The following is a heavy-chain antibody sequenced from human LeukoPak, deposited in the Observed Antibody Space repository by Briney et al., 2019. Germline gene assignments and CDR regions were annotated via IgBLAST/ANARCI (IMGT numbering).Heavy chain of an antibody. CDR3: ARHGGSYSHDY. Sequence: SETLSLTCTVSGGSISTYYWGWIRQPPGKGLEGIGYGSSSRSTNYNPSLNSRVTISVDTSKHQFSLKLSSVTAADTAVYHCARHGGSYSHDYWGQGTLVTVSS. V-gene: IGHV4-59*08. D-gene: IGHD1-26*01. J-gene: IGHJ4*02. CDR1: GGSISTYY. CDR2: GSSSRST.